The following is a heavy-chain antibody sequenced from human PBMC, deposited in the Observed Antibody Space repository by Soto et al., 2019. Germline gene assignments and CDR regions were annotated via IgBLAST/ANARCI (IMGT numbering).Heavy chain of an antibody. CDR2: IWYDGSNK. J-gene: IGHJ6*02. CDR3: ARGGFKRYSSGWTENYYYGMDV. D-gene: IGHD6-19*01. V-gene: IGHV3-33*01. CDR1: GFTFSSYG. Sequence: PGGSLRLSGAASGFTFSSYGMHWVRQAPGKGLEWVAVIWYDGSNKYYADSVKGRVTISRDNSKNTLYLQMNSLRAEDTAVYYSARGGFKRYSSGWTENYYYGMDVWGQGTTVTVSS.